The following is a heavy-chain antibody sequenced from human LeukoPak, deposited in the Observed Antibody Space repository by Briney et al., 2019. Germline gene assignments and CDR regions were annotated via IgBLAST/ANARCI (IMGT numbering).Heavy chain of an antibody. D-gene: IGHD2-15*01. Sequence: SETLSLTCTVSGGSISSYYWSWIRQPPGKGLEWIGYIYYSGSTNYNPSLKSRVTISVDTSKNQFSLKLSSVTAADTAVYYRARVGYCSGGSCYSRDNYYYYYYMDVWGKGTTVTVSS. CDR1: GGSISSYY. J-gene: IGHJ6*03. V-gene: IGHV4-59*01. CDR2: IYYSGST. CDR3: ARVGYCSGGSCYSRDNYYYYYYMDV.